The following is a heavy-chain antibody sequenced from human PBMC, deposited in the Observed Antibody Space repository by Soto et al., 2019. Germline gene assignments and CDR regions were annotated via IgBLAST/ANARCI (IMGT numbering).Heavy chain of an antibody. D-gene: IGHD2-15*01. CDR1: GGTFSSYA. V-gene: IGHV1-69*13. J-gene: IGHJ6*02. CDR3: ARERYCSCGSCSYGMDV. Sequence: ASVKVSCKASGGTFSSYAISWVRQAPGQGLEWMGGIIPIFGTANYAQKFQGRVTITADESTSTAYMELSSLRSEDTAVYYCARERYCSCGSCSYGMDVWGQGTSVTVS. CDR2: IIPIFGTA.